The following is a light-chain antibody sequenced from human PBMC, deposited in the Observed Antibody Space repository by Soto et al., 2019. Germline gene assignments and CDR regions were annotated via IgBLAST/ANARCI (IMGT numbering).Light chain of an antibody. CDR2: GAS. Sequence: EIVMTQSPATLSVSPGERATLSCRASQSVSSNLAWYQQKPGQAPRLLIYGASTRATGIPARFSGSGSGTEFTLTISSLQSEDFAVYYCQQYNNWPPGKFGQGPKVEIK. CDR1: QSVSSN. V-gene: IGKV3-15*01. J-gene: IGKJ1*01. CDR3: QQYNNWPPGK.